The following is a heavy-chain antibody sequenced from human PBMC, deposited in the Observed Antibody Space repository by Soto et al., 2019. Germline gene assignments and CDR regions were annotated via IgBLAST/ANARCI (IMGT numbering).Heavy chain of an antibody. CDR1: GFSLSASGVG. D-gene: IGHD3-10*01. Sequence: QITMRESGPTLVKPTQTLTLTCSFSGFSLSASGVGVGWIRQPPGKALEWLALVFWDDDKFYSPPLQSRLTITKDTSKNQVVLTVTNIDPVDTATYSCAHGSPDGSFDVWGQGTMVTVSS. J-gene: IGHJ3*01. CDR2: VFWDDDK. V-gene: IGHV2-5*02. CDR3: AHGSPDGSFDV.